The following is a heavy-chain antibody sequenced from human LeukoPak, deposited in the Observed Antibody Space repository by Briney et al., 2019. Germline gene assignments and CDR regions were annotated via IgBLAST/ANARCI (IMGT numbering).Heavy chain of an antibody. CDR2: INPNSGGT. J-gene: IGHJ4*02. Sequence: ASVKVSCKASGYTFTGYYMHWVRQAPGQGLEWMGWINPNSGGTNYAQKFQGRVTMTRDTSISTAYMDLSRLRSDDTAVYYCARQYSSGWFSYFDHWGQGTLVTVSS. D-gene: IGHD6-19*01. CDR3: ARQYSSGWFSYFDH. V-gene: IGHV1-2*02. CDR1: GYTFTGYY.